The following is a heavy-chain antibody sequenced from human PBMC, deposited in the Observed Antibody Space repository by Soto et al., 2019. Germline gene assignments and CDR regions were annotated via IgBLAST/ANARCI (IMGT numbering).Heavy chain of an antibody. V-gene: IGHV4-61*01. CDR3: VSESTVTEALDI. CDR2: IYYSGST. Sequence: SDTRSLTCTIPGSSVNTGTYYYSCIRQPPGKGLEWIGYIYYSGSTNYNPSLKSRVTISVDTSKNQFSLKLSSVTAADTAVYYYVSESTVTEALDIWGQGTMVTVSS. D-gene: IGHD4-4*01. CDR1: GSSVNTGTYY. J-gene: IGHJ3*02.